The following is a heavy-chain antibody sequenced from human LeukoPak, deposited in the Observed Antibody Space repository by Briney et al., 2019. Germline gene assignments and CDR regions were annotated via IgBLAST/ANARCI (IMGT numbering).Heavy chain of an antibody. CDR1: GFTFSSYW. V-gene: IGHV3-74*01. Sequence: GGSLRLSCAASGFTFSSYWMHWVRQAPGKGLVWVSRINTDGSSTSYADSVKGRFTISRDNARNTAYLQMNSLRAEDTAVYYCARVKVGSWDWFDPWGQGTLVTVSS. J-gene: IGHJ5*02. CDR2: INTDGSST. CDR3: ARVKVGSWDWFDP. D-gene: IGHD1-26*01.